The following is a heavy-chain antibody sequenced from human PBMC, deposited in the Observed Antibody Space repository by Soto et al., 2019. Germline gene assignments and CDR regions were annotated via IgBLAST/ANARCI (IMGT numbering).Heavy chain of an antibody. Sequence: GGSLRLSCAASGFTFSSYGMHWVRQAPGKGLEWVAVISYDGSNKYYADSVKGRFTISRDNSKNTLYLQMNSLRAEDTAVYYCASDLQGMDKLFDYWGQGTLVTVSS. J-gene: IGHJ4*02. CDR3: ASDLQGMDKLFDY. V-gene: IGHV3-30*03. D-gene: IGHD2-2*03. CDR1: GFTFSSYG. CDR2: ISYDGSNK.